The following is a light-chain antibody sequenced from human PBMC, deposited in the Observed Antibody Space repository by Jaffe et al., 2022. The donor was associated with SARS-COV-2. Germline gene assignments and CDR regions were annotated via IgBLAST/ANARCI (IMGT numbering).Light chain of an antibody. J-gene: IGKJ4*01. V-gene: IGKV1-8*01. CDR2: AAS. CDR3: QQYYIYPLT. CDR1: QGVKNH. Sequence: AIRMTQSPSSFSASIGDRVSITCRASQGVKNHLAWYQQKPGKAPKLLTYAASTLQSGVPSRFSGSGSGTDFTLTITSLQSEDFATYYCQQYYIYPLTFGGGTKVEI.